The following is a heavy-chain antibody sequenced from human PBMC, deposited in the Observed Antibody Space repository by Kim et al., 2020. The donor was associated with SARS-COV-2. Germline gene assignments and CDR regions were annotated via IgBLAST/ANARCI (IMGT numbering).Heavy chain of an antibody. V-gene: IGHV4-61*03. CDR3: ARRPMAATGLDY. J-gene: IGHJ4*02. Sequence: YSSSLKGRLTISMDTSKSHVSLQLHSVTAADSAIYYCARRPMAATGLDYWGQGALVTVSS. D-gene: IGHD6-6*01.